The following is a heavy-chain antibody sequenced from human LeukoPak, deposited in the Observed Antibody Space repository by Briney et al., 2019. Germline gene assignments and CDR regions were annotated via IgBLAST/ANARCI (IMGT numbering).Heavy chain of an antibody. D-gene: IGHD1-26*01. V-gene: IGHV4-38-2*02. CDR2: IYHSGST. CDR1: GYSISSGYY. J-gene: IGHJ4*02. CDR3: ARTLVGALDY. Sequence: SETLSLTCTVSGYSISSGYYWGWIRQPPGKGLEWIGSIYHSGSTYYNPSLKSRVTISVDTSKNQLSLKLSSVTAADTAVYYCARTLVGALDYWGQGTLVTVSS.